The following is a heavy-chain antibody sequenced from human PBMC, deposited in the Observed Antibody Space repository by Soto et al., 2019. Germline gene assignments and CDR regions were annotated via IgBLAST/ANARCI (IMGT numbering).Heavy chain of an antibody. J-gene: IGHJ4*02. Sequence: PSETLSLTCTVSGGSISSYYWSWIRQPPGKGLEWIGYIYYSGSTNYNPSLKSRVTISVDTSKNQFSLKLSSVTAADTAVYYCARNKHYYDSSGYLFDYWGQGTLVTVSS. CDR1: GGSISSYY. V-gene: IGHV4-59*01. CDR2: IYYSGST. CDR3: ARNKHYYDSSGYLFDY. D-gene: IGHD3-22*01.